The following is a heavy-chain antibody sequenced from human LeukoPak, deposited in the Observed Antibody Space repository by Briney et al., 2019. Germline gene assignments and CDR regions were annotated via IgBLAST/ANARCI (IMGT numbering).Heavy chain of an antibody. CDR2: IIPIFGTA. CDR1: GGTFSSYA. Sequence: ASVNVSCKASGGTFSSYAISWVRQAPGQGLEWMGGIIPIFGTANYAQKFQGRVTITTDESTSTAYMELSSLRSEDTAVYYCAGLYSSGWTPEYFQHWGQGTLVTVSS. V-gene: IGHV1-69*05. J-gene: IGHJ1*01. D-gene: IGHD6-19*01. CDR3: AGLYSSGWTPEYFQH.